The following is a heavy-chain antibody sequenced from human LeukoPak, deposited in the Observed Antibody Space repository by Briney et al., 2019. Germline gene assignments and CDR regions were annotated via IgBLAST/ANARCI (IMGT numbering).Heavy chain of an antibody. V-gene: IGHV4-4*02. CDR3: AREGGYGDYIHASDV. Sequence: SETLSLTCAVSGDSISSNHWWTWVHQSPGKGLEWLRQIYHGGSTDYNPSVRSRVAMSVDKSKNEFSLKLTSMTAADTAIYNCAREGGYGDYIHASDVCGQGTMVTVSS. CDR2: IYHGGST. CDR1: GDSISSNHW. J-gene: IGHJ3*01. D-gene: IGHD4-17*01.